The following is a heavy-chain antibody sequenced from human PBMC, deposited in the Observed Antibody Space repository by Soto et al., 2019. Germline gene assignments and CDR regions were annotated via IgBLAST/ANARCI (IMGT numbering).Heavy chain of an antibody. J-gene: IGHJ5*02. CDR3: ARVSSPGHYNWFDP. CDR2: IYYSGST. D-gene: IGHD6-13*01. CDR1: GGSISTSSYY. V-gene: IGHV4-39*01. Sequence: SETLSLTCAVSGGSISTSSYYWVWIRQPPGKGLEWIGTIYYSGSTYYNPSLKSRITISVDTSKNQFSLRLSSVTATDTAVYYCARVSSPGHYNWFDPWGQGTLVTVSS.